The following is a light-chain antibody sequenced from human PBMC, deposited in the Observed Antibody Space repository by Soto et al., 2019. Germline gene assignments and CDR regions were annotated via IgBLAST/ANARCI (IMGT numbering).Light chain of an antibody. Sequence: QSVLTQPPSVSGAPGQRVTISCTGSSSNIGAGYDVHWYQQLPGTAPKLLIYNNRNRPSGVPDRFSGSNSGTSASLAITGLQAEDEADYYCQSYDSRLTGYWVFGGGTKLTVL. CDR1: SSNIGAGYD. CDR3: QSYDSRLTGYWV. J-gene: IGLJ3*02. V-gene: IGLV1-40*01. CDR2: NNR.